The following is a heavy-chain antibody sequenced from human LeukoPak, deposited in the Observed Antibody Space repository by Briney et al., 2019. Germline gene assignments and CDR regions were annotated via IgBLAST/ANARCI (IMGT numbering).Heavy chain of an antibody. CDR2: MNPNSGNT. V-gene: IGHV1-8*01. Sequence: ASVKVSCKASGYTFTSYDINWVRQATGQGLEWMGWMNPNSGNTGYAQKFQGRVTMTRNTSISTAYMELSSLRSEDTAVYYCARGPSEVVAATPDWFDPWGQGNLVTVSS. J-gene: IGHJ5*02. D-gene: IGHD2-15*01. CDR1: GYTFTSYD. CDR3: ARGPSEVVAATPDWFDP.